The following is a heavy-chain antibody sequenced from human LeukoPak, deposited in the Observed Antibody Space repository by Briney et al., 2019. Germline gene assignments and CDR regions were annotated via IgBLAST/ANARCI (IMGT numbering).Heavy chain of an antibody. CDR3: AKARLVSTLFDY. CDR2: ISWNSGSI. Sequence: PGRSLRPSCAASGFTFDDYAMHWVRQAPGKGLEWVSGISWNSGSIGYADSVKGRFTISRDNAKNSLYLQMNSLRAEDTALYYCAKARLVSTLFDYWGQGTLATVSS. J-gene: IGHJ4*02. CDR1: GFTFDDYA. D-gene: IGHD6-19*01. V-gene: IGHV3-9*01.